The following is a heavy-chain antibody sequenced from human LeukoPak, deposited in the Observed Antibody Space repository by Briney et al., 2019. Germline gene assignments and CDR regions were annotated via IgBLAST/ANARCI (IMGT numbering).Heavy chain of an antibody. CDR1: GFTFSTYW. CDR2: IKSDGSDT. CDR3: ARSGGWDGMDV. Sequence: PGGSLRLSCAASGFTFSTYWMHWVRQAPGEGLVWVSRIKSDGSDTSYADSVKGRFTISRDNAKNTLYLQMNSLRAEDTAVYYCARSGGWDGMDVWGQGTAVTVSS. V-gene: IGHV3-74*01. J-gene: IGHJ6*02. D-gene: IGHD1-1*01.